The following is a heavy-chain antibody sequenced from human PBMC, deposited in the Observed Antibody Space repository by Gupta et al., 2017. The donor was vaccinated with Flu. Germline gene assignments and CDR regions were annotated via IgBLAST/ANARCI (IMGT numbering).Heavy chain of an antibody. V-gene: IGHV3-9*01. D-gene: IGHD6-13*01. J-gene: IGHJ4*02. CDR1: GFTFKEYA. Sequence: EVQLVASGGGLVQPSRYLRLSCAASGFTFKEYAMDWVRQAPGKGLEWVSGISLNSGSIGYADSVKGRFTISRDNAKNSLYLQMNSLRAEDTALYYCAKDTSLGYSSSWYYDYWGQGTLVTVSS. CDR3: AKDTSLGYSSSWYYDY. CDR2: ISLNSGSI.